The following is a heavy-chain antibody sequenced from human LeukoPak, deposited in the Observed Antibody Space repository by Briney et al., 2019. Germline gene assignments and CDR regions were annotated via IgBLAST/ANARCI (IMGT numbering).Heavy chain of an antibody. CDR3: ARNDYGDYGGGDFDY. CDR2: IIPIFGTA. D-gene: IGHD4-17*01. Sequence: ASVKVSCKASGYTFTSYGISWVRQTPGQGLEWMGGIIPIFGTANYAQKFQGRVTIPADESTSTAYMELSSLRSEDTAVYYCARNDYGDYGGGDFDYWGQGTLVTVSS. J-gene: IGHJ4*02. V-gene: IGHV1-69*13. CDR1: GYTFTSYG.